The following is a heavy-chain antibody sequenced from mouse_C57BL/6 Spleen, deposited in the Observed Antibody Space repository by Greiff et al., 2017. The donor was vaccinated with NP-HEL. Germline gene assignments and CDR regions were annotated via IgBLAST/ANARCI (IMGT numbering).Heavy chain of an antibody. J-gene: IGHJ1*03. CDR2: INPNNGGT. V-gene: IGHV1-18*01. D-gene: IGHD2-5*01. CDR1: GYTFTDYN. Sequence: EVQLQQSGPELVKPGASVKIPCKASGYTFTDYNMDWVKQSHGKSLEWIGDINPNNGGTIYNQKFKGKATLTVDKSSSTAYMELRSLTSEDTAGYYCARTYYSNYWYFDVWGTGTTVTVSS. CDR3: ARTYYSNYWYFDV.